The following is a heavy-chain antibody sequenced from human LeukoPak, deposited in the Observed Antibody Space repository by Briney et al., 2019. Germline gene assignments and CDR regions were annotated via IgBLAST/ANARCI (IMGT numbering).Heavy chain of an antibody. Sequence: SETLSLTCTVSGGSISSNTYYWGWIRQPPGKGLEWIGSIYYSGSTYYNPSLKSRVTISVDTSNNQFSLKLSSVTAADTAVYYCARLNGGCNSLYNWFDPWGQGTLVTVSS. CDR2: IYYSGST. V-gene: IGHV4-39*01. CDR1: GGSISSNTYY. CDR3: ARLNGGCNSLYNWFDP. J-gene: IGHJ5*02. D-gene: IGHD2-8*01.